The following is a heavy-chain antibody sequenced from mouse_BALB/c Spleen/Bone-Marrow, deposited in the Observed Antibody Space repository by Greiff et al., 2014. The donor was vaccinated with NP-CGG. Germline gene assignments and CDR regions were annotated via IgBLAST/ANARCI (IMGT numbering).Heavy chain of an antibody. J-gene: IGHJ4*01. CDR1: GFTFSSYG. CDR2: ISSGGSNT. V-gene: IGHV5-6*01. Sequence: ELQGVESGGDLVKPGGSLKLSCAASGFTFSSYGMSWGRQTPDKRLEWVATISSGGSNTYYPDSVKGRFTISRDNAKNTLYLQMSSLKSEDTAMYYCARHQRYYAMDYWGQGTSVTVSS. CDR3: ARHQRYYAMDY.